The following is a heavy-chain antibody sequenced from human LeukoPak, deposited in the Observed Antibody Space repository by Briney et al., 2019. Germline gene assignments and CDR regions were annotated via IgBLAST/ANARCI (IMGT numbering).Heavy chain of an antibody. Sequence: ASAKVSCKASGYTFTSYDINWVRQATGQGLEWMGWMNPNSGNTGYAQKFQGRVTMTRNTSISTAYMELSSLRSEDTAVYYCARGLTMVRGVIIRYWGQGTLVTVSS. V-gene: IGHV1-8*01. CDR3: ARGLTMVRGVIIRY. J-gene: IGHJ4*02. D-gene: IGHD3-10*01. CDR1: GYTFTSYD. CDR2: MNPNSGNT.